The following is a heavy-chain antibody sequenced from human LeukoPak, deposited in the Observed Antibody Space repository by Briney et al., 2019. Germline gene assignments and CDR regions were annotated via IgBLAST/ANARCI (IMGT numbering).Heavy chain of an antibody. CDR1: GFTFGDYA. Sequence: PGGSLRLSCTASGFTFGDYAMSWFRQAPGKGLEWVGFIRSKAYGGTTEYAASVKGRFTIARDDPKSIAYLQMNRLKTEDTAVYYCTRGGPWDSSPVYFDGWGQGTMVT. CDR3: TRGGPWDSSPVYFDG. CDR2: IRSKAYGGTT. D-gene: IGHD6-13*01. V-gene: IGHV3-49*03. J-gene: IGHJ4*02.